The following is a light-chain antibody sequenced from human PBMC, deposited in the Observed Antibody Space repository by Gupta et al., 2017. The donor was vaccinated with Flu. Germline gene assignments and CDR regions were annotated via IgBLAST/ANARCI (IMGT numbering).Light chain of an antibody. CDR3: QHENNCPSS. V-gene: IGKV3-15*01. J-gene: IGKJ1*01. CDR1: QSVSYN. CDR2: GAS. Sequence: EIVMTQSPATLSVSPGERATLSCRASQSVSYNLAWYQQKPGQAPRLLIYGASTRATGLPARFSGSGSGTEITLTISSRQSEDFAVYYCQHENNCPSSVGHGTKVDIK.